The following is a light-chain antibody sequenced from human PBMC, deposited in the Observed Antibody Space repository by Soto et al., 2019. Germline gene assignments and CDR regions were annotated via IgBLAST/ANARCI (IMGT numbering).Light chain of an antibody. CDR1: QSVNSN. J-gene: IGKJ4*02. CDR3: QQYKVWPLT. CDR2: VAS. Sequence: EIVMTQSPVTLSVSPGDRATLSCRASQSVNSNLAWYQHKPGQTPKLLIYVASTRATGIPARFSGSGSGTEFTLTISSLQSEDFAVYYCQQYKVWPLTFGGGTKVEFK. V-gene: IGKV3-15*01.